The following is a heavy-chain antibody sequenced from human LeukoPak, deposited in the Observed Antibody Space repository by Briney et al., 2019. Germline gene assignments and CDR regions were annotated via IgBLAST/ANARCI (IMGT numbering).Heavy chain of an antibody. J-gene: IGHJ4*02. CDR2: ISGSGAGT. D-gene: IGHD2-15*01. Sequence: HPGGSLRLSCAASGFTFSTYAMSWVRQAPGKGLEWVSVISGSGAGTYYADSVKGRFTISRDNSKNTLYLQMNSLRADDTAVYYCAKKGSGQVVHPFDYWGQGTLVTVSS. CDR3: AKKGSGQVVHPFDY. CDR1: GFTFSTYA. V-gene: IGHV3-23*01.